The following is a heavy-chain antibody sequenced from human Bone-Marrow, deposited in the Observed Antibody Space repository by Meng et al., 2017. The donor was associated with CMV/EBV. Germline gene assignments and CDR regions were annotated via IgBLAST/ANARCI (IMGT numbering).Heavy chain of an antibody. V-gene: IGHV3-30*19. CDR2: ISYDGTNK. CDR3: ARSIAAAGTRSRNYYYYGMDV. J-gene: IGHJ6*02. Sequence: GGSLRLSCAASGFTFSSYGMHWVRQAPGKGLEWVAVISYDGTNKYYADSVRGRFTISRDNSKNTLYLQMNSLRAEDTAVYYCARSIAAAGTRSRNYYYYGMDVWGQGTTVTVSS. D-gene: IGHD6-13*01. CDR1: GFTFSSYG.